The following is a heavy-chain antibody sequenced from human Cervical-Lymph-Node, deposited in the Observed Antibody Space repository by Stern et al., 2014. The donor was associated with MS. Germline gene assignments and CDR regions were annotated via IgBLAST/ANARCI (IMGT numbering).Heavy chain of an antibody. Sequence: EQLVESGGGLVKPGESLRLSCAASGFTFTDHYMSWVRQAPGKGLEWVSYISRSGYTIYYADSVKGRFTISRDIVKNSLYLQMNSLRAEDAALYYCARGGSAYYYGMDVWGQGTAVTVSS. J-gene: IGHJ6*02. CDR3: ARGGSAYYYGMDV. V-gene: IGHV3-11*01. CDR1: GFTFTDHY. CDR2: ISRSGYTI.